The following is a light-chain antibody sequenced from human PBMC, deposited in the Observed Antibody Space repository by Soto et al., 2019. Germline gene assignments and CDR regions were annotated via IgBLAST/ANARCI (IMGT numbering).Light chain of an antibody. V-gene: IGLV2-14*01. CDR1: SSDVGGYDY. Sequence: QSVLTQPASSSGSPGQSVTISCTGTSSDVGGYDYVSWYQHHPGKAPKLMIYEVSNRPSGVSDRFSGSKSGNTASLTISGLQAEDEADYYCNSYVSGSTVAFGGGTKLTVL. J-gene: IGLJ3*02. CDR3: NSYVSGSTVA. CDR2: EVS.